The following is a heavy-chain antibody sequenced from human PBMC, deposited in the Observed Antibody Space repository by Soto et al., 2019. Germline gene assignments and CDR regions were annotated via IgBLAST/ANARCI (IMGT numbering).Heavy chain of an antibody. V-gene: IGHV1-18*01. D-gene: IGHD2-15*01. CDR3: ARKESFGGLNYFDY. J-gene: IGHJ4*02. CDR1: GYTFTSYG. CDR2: ISAYNGNT. Sequence: CASVKVSCKASGYTFTSYGISGVGQSRGQGLDWMGWISAYNGNTNYAQKLQGRVTMTTDTSTSTAYMELRSLRSDDTAVYYCARKESFGGLNYFDYWGQGTLVTVSS.